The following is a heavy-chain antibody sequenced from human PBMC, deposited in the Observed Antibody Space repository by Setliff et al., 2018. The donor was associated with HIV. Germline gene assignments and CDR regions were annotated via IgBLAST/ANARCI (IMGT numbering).Heavy chain of an antibody. V-gene: IGHV3-66*02. D-gene: IGHD3-10*02. CDR1: GFTFSGYA. Sequence: PGGSLRLSCAASGFTFSGYAMSWVRQAPGKGLDWVSVIYAGGTTKYADSVKGRFTFSRDDSKNTFFLQMNSLKTTDTGTYYCATYARTSYGLDDWGQGTEVTVSS. CDR2: IYAGGTT. CDR3: ATYARTSYGLDD. J-gene: IGHJ4*02.